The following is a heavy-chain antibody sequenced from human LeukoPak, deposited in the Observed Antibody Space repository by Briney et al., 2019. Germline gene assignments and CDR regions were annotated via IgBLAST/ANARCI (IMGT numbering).Heavy chain of an antibody. Sequence: GGSLRLSCAASGFTFSSYWVHWVRQAPGKGLVWVSRIKSDDSSTSYADSVKGRFTISRDNAKNTLYLQMNSLRAEDTAVYYCARGDGGSYQGRFDYWGQGTLVTVSS. CDR3: ARGDGGSYQGRFDY. D-gene: IGHD1-26*01. V-gene: IGHV3-74*01. CDR1: GFTFSSYW. CDR2: IKSDDSST. J-gene: IGHJ4*02.